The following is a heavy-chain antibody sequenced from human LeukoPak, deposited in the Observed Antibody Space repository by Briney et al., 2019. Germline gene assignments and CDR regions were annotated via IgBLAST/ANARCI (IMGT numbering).Heavy chain of an antibody. V-gene: IGHV4-4*07. J-gene: IGHJ4*02. CDR1: GGSISSYY. CDR2: IYTSGST. D-gene: IGHD6-13*01. Sequence: PSETLSLTCTVSGGSISSYYWSWIRQPAGKGLEWIGRIYTSGSTNYNPSLKSRVTMSVDTSKNQFPLKLSSVTAADTAVYYCARARLTAAAGITFIGYFDYWGQGTLVTVSS. CDR3: ARARLTAAAGITFIGYFDY.